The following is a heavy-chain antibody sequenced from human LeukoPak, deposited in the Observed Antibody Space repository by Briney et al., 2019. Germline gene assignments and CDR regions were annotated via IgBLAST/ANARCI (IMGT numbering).Heavy chain of an antibody. CDR2: INESGRTT. V-gene: IGHV3-74*01. Sequence: PGGSLRLSCAASGFTFSNYWIYWVRQAPGKGLVWVSRINESGRTTTYADSVKGRFTISRDNAKNTVYLQMNSLRAEDTAVYYCAREGGTVTMYDDWGQGTLVTVSS. CDR1: GFTFSNYW. D-gene: IGHD4-11*01. J-gene: IGHJ4*02. CDR3: AREGGTVTMYDD.